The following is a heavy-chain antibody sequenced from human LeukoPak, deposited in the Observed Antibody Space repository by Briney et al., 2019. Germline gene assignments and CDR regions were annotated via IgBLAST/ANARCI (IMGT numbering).Heavy chain of an antibody. V-gene: IGHV3-21*01. CDR2: ISSSSSYI. D-gene: IGHD5-24*01. CDR1: GFTSSSYS. CDR3: ARDLDGYNYALDY. Sequence: GGSLRLSCAASGFTSSSYSMNWVRQAPGKGLEWVSSISSSSSYIFYADSVKGRFTISRDNAKNSLYLQMHSLRAEDTAVYYCARDLDGYNYALDYWGQGTLVTVSS. J-gene: IGHJ4*02.